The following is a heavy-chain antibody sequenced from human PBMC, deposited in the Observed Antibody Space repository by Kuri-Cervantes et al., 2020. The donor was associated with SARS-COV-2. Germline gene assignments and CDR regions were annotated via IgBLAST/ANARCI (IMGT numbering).Heavy chain of an antibody. J-gene: IGHJ3*02. CDR3: ARATTGDVDALDI. D-gene: IGHD3-9*01. V-gene: IGHV4-59*11. CDR1: GVSITSRY. CDR2: IYYSGRT. Sequence: SETLSLTCTVSGVSITSRYWSWIRQSPGKGLRWVGHIYYSGRTSYNPSLKSRITISVDTTKNQFSLQLSSVTAADTAVYYCARATTGDVDALDIWGQGTLVTVSS.